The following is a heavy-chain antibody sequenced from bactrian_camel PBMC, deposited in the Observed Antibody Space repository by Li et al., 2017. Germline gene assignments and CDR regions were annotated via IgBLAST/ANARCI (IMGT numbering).Heavy chain of an antibody. J-gene: IGHJ4*01. CDR1: GYPERGSC. V-gene: IGHV3S63*01. CDR2: ISTGDGST. Sequence: HVQLVESGGASVQAGGSPRLSCAGSGYPERGSCMGWFRQAPGKEREGVAGISTGDGSTLYADSVQGRFTISQDHSKNTVYLQMDSLKREDTATYYCAADFCRNQGPNTWSQKEMYTYWGQGTQVTVS. D-gene: IGHD1*01. CDR3: AADFCRNQGPNTWSQKEMYTY.